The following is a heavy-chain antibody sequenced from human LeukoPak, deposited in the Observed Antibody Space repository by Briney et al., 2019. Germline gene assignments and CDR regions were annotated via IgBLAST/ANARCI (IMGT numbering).Heavy chain of an antibody. V-gene: IGHV4-59*08. CDR1: GGSISSYY. J-gene: IGHJ4*02. CDR2: IYYSGST. Sequence: SETLSLTCTVSGGSISSYYWSWIRQPPGKGLEWIGYIYYSGSTNYNPPLKSRVTISVDTSKNQFSLKLSSVTAADTAVYYCARHGEYYDILTGYYNPPYYFDYWGQGTLVTVSS. CDR3: ARHGEYYDILTGYYNPPYYFDY. D-gene: IGHD3-9*01.